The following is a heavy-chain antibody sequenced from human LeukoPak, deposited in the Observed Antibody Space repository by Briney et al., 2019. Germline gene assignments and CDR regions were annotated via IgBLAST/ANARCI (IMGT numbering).Heavy chain of an antibody. CDR2: IYSGGST. CDR3: ARDSAAHDNDFDV. D-gene: IGHD6-25*01. Sequence: GGSLRLSCAASGFTVSSNYMSWVRQAPGKGLEWVSVIYSGGSTYYADSVKGRFTISRDNSKNTLYLQMNSLRAEDTAVYYCARDSAAHDNDFDVWGQGTMVTVSS. V-gene: IGHV3-53*01. J-gene: IGHJ3*01. CDR1: GFTVSSNY.